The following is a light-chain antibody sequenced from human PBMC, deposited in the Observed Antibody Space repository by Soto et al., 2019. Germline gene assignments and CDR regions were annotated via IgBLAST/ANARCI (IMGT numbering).Light chain of an antibody. V-gene: IGKV1-8*01. Sequence: AIRMTQSPSSLSASTGDRVTITCRASQGISSYLAWYQQKPGKAPKLLIYAASTLQSGVPSRFSGSGSGTDFTLTISCLQSEDFATYYCQQYYSYPRVFGPRTKVDIK. CDR3: QQYYSYPRV. CDR2: AAS. J-gene: IGKJ3*01. CDR1: QGISSY.